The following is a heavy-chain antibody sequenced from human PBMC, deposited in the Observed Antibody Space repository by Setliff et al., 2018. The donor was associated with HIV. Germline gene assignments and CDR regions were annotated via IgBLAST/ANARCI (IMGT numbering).Heavy chain of an antibody. D-gene: IGHD5-18*01. CDR2: MHTSGNT. Sequence: SETLSLTCTVSGGSISSSSYYWGWIRQPPGKGLEWIGRMHTSGNTNYNPSLKSRVTMSVDTSKNQFSLRLSSVTAADTAVYYCARDQKGYSYGYFDSWGQGTLVTVSS. CDR1: GGSISSSSYY. V-gene: IGHV4-39*07. J-gene: IGHJ4*02. CDR3: ARDQKGYSYGYFDS.